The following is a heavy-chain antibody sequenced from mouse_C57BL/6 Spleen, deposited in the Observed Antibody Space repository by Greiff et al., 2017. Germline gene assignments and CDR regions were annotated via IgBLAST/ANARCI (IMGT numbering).Heavy chain of an antibody. CDR2: ISDGGSYT. J-gene: IGHJ1*03. D-gene: IGHD2-2*01. Sequence: EVMLVESGGGLVKPGGSLKLSCAASGFTFSSYAMSWVRQTPEKRLEWVATISDGGSYTSYPDNVKGRFTISRDNAKNNLYLQMSHLKSEDTAMYYCARERGLERYFDVWGTGTTVTVSS. CDR3: ARERGLERYFDV. V-gene: IGHV5-4*01. CDR1: GFTFSSYA.